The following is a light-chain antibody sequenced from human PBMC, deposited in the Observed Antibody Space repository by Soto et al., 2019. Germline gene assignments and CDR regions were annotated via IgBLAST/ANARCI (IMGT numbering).Light chain of an antibody. CDR2: DAS. V-gene: IGKV3-11*01. CDR1: QTISSY. CDR3: QQRSKWPLT. Sequence: EIVLTQSPATLSLSPGERATLSCRASQTISSYLGWYQQKPGQAPRLLIYDASNRAAGIPAGFSGSGSGTDFTLTISSLEPEDFAVYYCQQRSKWPLTFGGGTKVEIK. J-gene: IGKJ4*01.